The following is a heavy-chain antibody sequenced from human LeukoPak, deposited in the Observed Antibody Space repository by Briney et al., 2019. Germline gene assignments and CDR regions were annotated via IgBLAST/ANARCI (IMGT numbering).Heavy chain of an antibody. D-gene: IGHD3-10*01. CDR2: ISGSGGST. Sequence: GGSLRLSCAASGFTFSSYGMSWVRQAPGKGLEWVSAISGSGGSTYYADSVKGRFTISRDNSKNTLYLQMNSLRAEDTAVYYCAKDGLLWFGELSTPELAWGQGTLVTVSS. V-gene: IGHV3-23*01. CDR3: AKDGLLWFGELSTPELA. CDR1: GFTFSSYG. J-gene: IGHJ5*02.